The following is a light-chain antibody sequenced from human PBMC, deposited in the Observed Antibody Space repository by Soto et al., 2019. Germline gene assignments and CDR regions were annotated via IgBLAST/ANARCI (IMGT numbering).Light chain of an antibody. J-gene: IGLJ1*01. CDR1: SSNIGNNY. V-gene: IGLV1-51*01. CDR2: DNN. CDR3: GSWDSSLSGSCYG. Sequence: QSVLTQPPSVSAAPGQKVTISCSGSSSNIGNNYVSWYQQLPGTAPKLLLYDNNKRPSRIPDRFSVSQSGTSATLRITGLQAGGGAEYYCGSWDSSLSGSCYGVGTGKKV.